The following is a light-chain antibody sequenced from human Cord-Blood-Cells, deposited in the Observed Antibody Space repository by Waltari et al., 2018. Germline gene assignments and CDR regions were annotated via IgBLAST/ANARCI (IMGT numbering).Light chain of an antibody. CDR3: CSYACSSTWV. V-gene: IGLV2-23*01. Sequence: QSALTQPASVSGSPGQSITIFCTGTTSDVGRFNLVSWYQQHPGKAPKRMIYEGSQRPSGVSNRFSGSKSGNTASLTISGLQAEDEADYYCCSYACSSTWVFGGGTKLTVL. CDR2: EGS. CDR1: TSDVGRFNL. J-gene: IGLJ3*02.